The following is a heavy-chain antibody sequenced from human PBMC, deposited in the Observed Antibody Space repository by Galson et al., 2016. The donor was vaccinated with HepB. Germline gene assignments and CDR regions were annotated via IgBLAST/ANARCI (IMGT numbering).Heavy chain of an antibody. CDR2: ISSTSAYI. Sequence: SLRLSCAASGFTFNDYTMNWVRQAPGKGLEWVSSISSTSAYIYYADSVKGRFSISRDYAKNSLYLQMNSLRAEDTAVYYYARDSAKGYGYSRCDPYNIWGQGTMVTVSS. CDR1: GFTFNDYT. CDR3: ARDSAKGYGYSRCDPYNI. V-gene: IGHV3-21*01. J-gene: IGHJ3*02. D-gene: IGHD2-15*01.